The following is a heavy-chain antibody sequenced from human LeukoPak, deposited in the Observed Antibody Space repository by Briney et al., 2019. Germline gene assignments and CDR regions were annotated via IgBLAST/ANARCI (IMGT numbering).Heavy chain of an antibody. CDR3: ATDLDIVVVPAATHPLLDRTNDAFDI. CDR2: FDPEDGET. V-gene: IGHV1-24*01. Sequence: ASVKVSCKVSGYTLTELSMHWVRQAPGKGLEWMGGFDPEDGETIYAQKFQGRVTMTEDTSTDTAYMELSSLRSEDTAVYYCATDLDIVVVPAATHPLLDRTNDAFDIWGQGTMVTVSS. J-gene: IGHJ3*02. D-gene: IGHD2-2*03. CDR1: GYTLTELS.